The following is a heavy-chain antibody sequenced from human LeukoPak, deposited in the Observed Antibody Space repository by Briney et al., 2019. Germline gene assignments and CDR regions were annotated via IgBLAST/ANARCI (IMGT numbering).Heavy chain of an antibody. D-gene: IGHD1-1*01. J-gene: IGHJ4*02. V-gene: IGHV1-69*13. CDR2: IIPIFGTA. Sequence: ASVKVSCKASGGTFSSYAISWVRQAPGQGLEWMGGIIPIFGTANYAQKFQGRVTITADESTSTAYMELSSLRSEDTAVYYCARAESSGRERLVLVHFDYWGQGTLVTVSS. CDR3: ARAESSGRERLVLVHFDY. CDR1: GGTFSSYA.